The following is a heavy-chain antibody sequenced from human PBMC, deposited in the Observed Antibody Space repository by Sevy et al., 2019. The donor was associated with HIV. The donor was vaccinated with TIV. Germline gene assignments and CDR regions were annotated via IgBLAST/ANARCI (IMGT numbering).Heavy chain of an antibody. CDR3: THETFGRFES. Sequence: GGSLRLSCAASGFTFSANWMNWVRQAPGKGLEWVANIKADGSDKHYVDSVEGRFTISRDNAKNLLFLQMNSLRVEDTAVYYCTHETFGRFESWGQGTLVTVSS. CDR2: IKADGSDK. D-gene: IGHD3-16*01. V-gene: IGHV3-7*01. J-gene: IGHJ4*02. CDR1: GFTFSANW.